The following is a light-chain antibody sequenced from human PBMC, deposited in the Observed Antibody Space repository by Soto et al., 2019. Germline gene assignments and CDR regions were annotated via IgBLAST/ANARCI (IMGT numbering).Light chain of an antibody. J-gene: IGLJ2*01. CDR2: DNT. CDR3: ATWDGSLKTLL. V-gene: IGLV1-51*01. Sequence: QSALTQPPSVSAAPGQKVTISCSGSSSNIGNNYVSWYQQFPGTAPKLLIFDNTQRPSEIPDRFSGSQSGTSATLAISGLQTGDEAGYYWATWDGSLKTLLFGGETKVXVL. CDR1: SSNIGNNY.